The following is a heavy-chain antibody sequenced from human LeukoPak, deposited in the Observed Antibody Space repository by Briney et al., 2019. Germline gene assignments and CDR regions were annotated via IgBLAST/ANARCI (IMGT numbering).Heavy chain of an antibody. CDR1: GFTFSTYS. J-gene: IGHJ4*02. V-gene: IGHV3-7*01. CDR2: INQDGSVE. D-gene: IGHD2-15*01. CDR3: ARGRYCTGGSCYFDY. Sequence: PGGSLRLSCAASGFTFSTYSMSWVRQAPGKGLEWVANINQDGSVEYYVDSVKGRFTISRDNAKNSLYLQMNSLRAEDTAVFFCARGRYCTGGSCYFDYWGQGTLVTVSS.